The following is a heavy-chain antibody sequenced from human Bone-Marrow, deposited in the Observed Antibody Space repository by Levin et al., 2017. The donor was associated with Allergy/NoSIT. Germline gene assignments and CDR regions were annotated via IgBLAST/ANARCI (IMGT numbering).Heavy chain of an antibody. Sequence: GSLRLSCSVTGDSISSRGLYWAWIRQSPGKGLEWIGSIFYRGNTYYTPSLRSRVSISLDASNNQFPLSLTSVTAADTAFYFSASPGPDYYASGTFFLWGQGVPVTVSS. CDR1: GDSISSRGLY. CDR2: IFYRGNT. J-gene: IGHJ4*02. D-gene: IGHD3-10*01. V-gene: IGHV4-39*06. CDR3: ASPGPDYYASGTFFL.